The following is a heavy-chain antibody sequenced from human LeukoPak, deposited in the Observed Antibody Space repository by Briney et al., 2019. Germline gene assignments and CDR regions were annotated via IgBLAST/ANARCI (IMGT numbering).Heavy chain of an antibody. V-gene: IGHV3-23*01. CDR2: ISNSGGST. CDR3: ARRAGGYSHPYDY. D-gene: IGHD4-23*01. J-gene: IGHJ4*02. CDR1: GFTFSSYG. Sequence: GGSLRLSCAASGFTFSSYGMSWVRQAPGKGLEWVSVISNSGGSTDYADSVKGRFTISRDNSKNTLYLQMNSLRAEDTAVYYCARRAGGYSHPYDYWGQGTLVTVSS.